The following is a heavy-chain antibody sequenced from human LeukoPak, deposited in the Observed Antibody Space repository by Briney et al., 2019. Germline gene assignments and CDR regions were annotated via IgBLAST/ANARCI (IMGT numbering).Heavy chain of an antibody. V-gene: IGHV1-8*01. CDR2: MNPNSGNT. D-gene: IGHD2-21*02. J-gene: IGHJ4*02. CDR3: AGSDYGVTAIDY. Sequence: ASVKVSCKASGYTFTSYDINWVRQATGQGLEWMGWMNPNSGNTGYAQKFQGRVTMTRNTSISTAYMELSSLRSEDTAVYYCAGSDYGVTAIDYWGQGTLVTVSS. CDR1: GYTFTSYD.